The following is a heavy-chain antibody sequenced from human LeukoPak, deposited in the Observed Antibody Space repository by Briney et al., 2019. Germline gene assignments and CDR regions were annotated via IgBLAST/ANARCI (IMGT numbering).Heavy chain of an antibody. CDR2: IHYSGST. CDR1: GGSISSSTYY. J-gene: IGHJ4*02. CDR3: ARRIATAGDY. Sequence: SETLSLTCTVSGGSISSSTYYWGWIRQPPGKGLERIGSIHYSGSTYYNPSLKSRVTISVDTSKNQFSLKLSSVTAADTAMYYCARRIATAGDYWGQGTLVTVSS. V-gene: IGHV4-39*01. D-gene: IGHD6-13*01.